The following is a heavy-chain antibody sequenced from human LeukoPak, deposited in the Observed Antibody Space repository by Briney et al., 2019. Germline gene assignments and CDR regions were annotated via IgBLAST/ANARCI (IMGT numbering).Heavy chain of an antibody. CDR3: AKDQGASGWGAFDY. CDR1: GTTFEDYA. V-gene: IGHV3-43*02. J-gene: IGHJ4*02. D-gene: IGHD6-19*01. CDR2: ISGDGGTT. Sequence: PGGSLRLSCAASGTTFEDYAMHWVRQAPGKGLEWVSFISGDGGTTYYADSVKGRFTISRDNSKTSLYLQMNSLRTEDNALYYCAKDQGASGWGAFDYWGQGTLVTVSS.